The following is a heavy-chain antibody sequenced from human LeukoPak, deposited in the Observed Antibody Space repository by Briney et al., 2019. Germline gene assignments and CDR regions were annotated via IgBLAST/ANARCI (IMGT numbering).Heavy chain of an antibody. CDR2: MNPNSGNT. Sequence: ASVKVSCKASGYTFTSYDINWVRQATGQGVEWMGWMNPNSGNTGYAQKFQGRVTMTRNTSISTAYMELSSLRSEDTAVYSCARGPPYFDWLSNGFFDYWGQGTLVTVSS. J-gene: IGHJ4*02. CDR1: GYTFTSYD. D-gene: IGHD3-9*01. CDR3: ARGPPYFDWLSNGFFDY. V-gene: IGHV1-8*01.